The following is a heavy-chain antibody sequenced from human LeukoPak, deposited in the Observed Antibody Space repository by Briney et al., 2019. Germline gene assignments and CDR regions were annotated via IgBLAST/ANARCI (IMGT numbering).Heavy chain of an antibody. CDR3: ARALYSSSAFDY. Sequence: SVKVSCKASGGTFSSYAISWVRQAPGQGLEWMGRIIPIFGIANYAQKFQGRVTITADKSTSTAYMELSSLRSEDTAVYYCARALYSSSAFDYWGQGTLVTVSS. D-gene: IGHD6-6*01. CDR2: IIPIFGIA. V-gene: IGHV1-69*04. CDR1: GGTFSSYA. J-gene: IGHJ4*02.